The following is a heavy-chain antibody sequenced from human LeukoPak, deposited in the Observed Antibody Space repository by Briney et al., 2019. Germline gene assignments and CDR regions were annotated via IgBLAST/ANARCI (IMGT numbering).Heavy chain of an antibody. Sequence: PGGSLRLSCAASGFTFSDHLMTWVRQAPGKGLEWVSTISGSGRNTYFAGSVKGRFTISRDNSKNTLYLQMNSLRADDTAVYHCARERYGNWFDPWGQGTLVTVSS. J-gene: IGHJ5*02. CDR1: GFTFSDHL. D-gene: IGHD1-1*01. V-gene: IGHV3-23*01. CDR3: ARERYGNWFDP. CDR2: ISGSGRNT.